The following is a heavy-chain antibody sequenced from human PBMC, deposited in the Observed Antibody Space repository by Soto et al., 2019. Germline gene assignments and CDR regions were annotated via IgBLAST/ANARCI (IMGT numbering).Heavy chain of an antibody. J-gene: IGHJ4*02. Sequence: AGGSLRLSCAASGFTFSSYGMHWVRQAPGKGLEYVSAISSNGGSTYYANSVKGRFTISRDNSKNTLYLQMGSLRAEDMAVYYCARGAVGYFDYWGQGTLVTVSS. V-gene: IGHV3-64*01. CDR3: ARGAVGYFDY. CDR1: GFTFSSYG. CDR2: ISSNGGST. D-gene: IGHD6-19*01.